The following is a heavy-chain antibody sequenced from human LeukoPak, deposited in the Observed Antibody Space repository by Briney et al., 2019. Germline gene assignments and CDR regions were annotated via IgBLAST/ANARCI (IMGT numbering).Heavy chain of an antibody. CDR3: ARVGDEVAYTRGYLDY. D-gene: IGHD3-16*01. Sequence: PGGPLRLSCAASGFTVSSHDMSWVRQAPGKGLEWVSVIYMGGNTFYADSVKGRFTISRHTSKNTLYLQMNSLRAEDTAVYYCARVGDEVAYTRGYLDYWGQGTLVTVSS. CDR2: IYMGGNT. J-gene: IGHJ4*02. CDR1: GFTVSSHD. V-gene: IGHV3-53*04.